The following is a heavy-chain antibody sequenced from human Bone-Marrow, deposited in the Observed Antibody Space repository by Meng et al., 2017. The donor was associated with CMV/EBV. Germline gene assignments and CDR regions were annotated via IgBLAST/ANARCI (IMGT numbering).Heavy chain of an antibody. Sequence: GGSLRLSCAASGFTFSSYSMNWVRQAPGKGLEWVSSISSGSTYIFYADSVKGRFTISRDNAKNSLYLQMNSLRAEDTAVYYCAREIFCSHTSCYYFDYWGQGTLVTVSS. CDR1: GFTFSSYS. V-gene: IGHV3-21*01. CDR3: AREIFCSHTSCYYFDY. D-gene: IGHD2-2*01. CDR2: ISSGSTYI. J-gene: IGHJ4*02.